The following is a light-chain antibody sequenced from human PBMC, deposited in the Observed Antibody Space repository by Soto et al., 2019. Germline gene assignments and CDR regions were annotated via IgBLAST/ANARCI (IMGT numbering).Light chain of an antibody. V-gene: IGLV2-23*01. CDR1: SSDVGSYNL. CDR3: CSYAGSSTYV. J-gene: IGLJ1*01. CDR2: EGS. Sequence: QSVLTQPASVSGSPGQSITISCTGTSSDVGSYNLVSWYQQHPGKAPKLMIYEGSKRPSGVSNRFSGSKSGNTASLTIPGLQAEDEADYYCCSYAGSSTYVFGTGTRSPS.